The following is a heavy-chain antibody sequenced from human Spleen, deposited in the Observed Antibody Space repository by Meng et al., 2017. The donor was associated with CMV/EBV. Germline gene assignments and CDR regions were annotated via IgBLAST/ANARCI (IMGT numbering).Heavy chain of an antibody. V-gene: IGHV3-7*01. Sequence: LSCAASGVTLSGNGVSWVRQAQGKGLEWVANIKQSGSERDCVDAVKGRVTISRDNAKNSLYLQMNSLKAEDTAVYYCARFMRYFDYWGQGTLVTVSS. J-gene: IGHJ4*02. CDR3: ARFMRYFDY. CDR1: GVTLSGNG. CDR2: IKQSGSER.